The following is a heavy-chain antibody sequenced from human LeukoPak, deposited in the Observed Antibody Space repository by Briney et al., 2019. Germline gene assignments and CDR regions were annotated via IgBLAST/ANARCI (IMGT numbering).Heavy chain of an antibody. CDR3: ARASDSSSRYWFDP. Sequence: GGSLRLSCAASGFTFSSYSMNWVRQAPGKGLEWVSSISSSSSYIYYADSVKGRFTISRDNAKNSLYLQMNSLRAEDTAVYYCARASDSSSRYWFDPWGQGTLVTVSS. CDR2: ISSSSSYI. J-gene: IGHJ5*02. V-gene: IGHV3-21*01. D-gene: IGHD6-13*01. CDR1: GFTFSSYS.